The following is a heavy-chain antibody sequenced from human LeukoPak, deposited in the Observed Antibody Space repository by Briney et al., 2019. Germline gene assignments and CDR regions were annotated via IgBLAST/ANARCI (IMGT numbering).Heavy chain of an antibody. Sequence: SETLSLTCTVSGGSISGYYWSWIRQPPGKGLEWIGYIYYSGSTNYNPSLKSRVTISVDTSKNQFSLKLSSVTAADTAVYYCARQDRYCSSTSCYGQLVNWGQGTLVTVSS. CDR2: IYYSGST. CDR3: ARQDRYCSSTSCYGQLVN. J-gene: IGHJ4*02. D-gene: IGHD2-2*01. CDR1: GGSISGYY. V-gene: IGHV4-59*01.